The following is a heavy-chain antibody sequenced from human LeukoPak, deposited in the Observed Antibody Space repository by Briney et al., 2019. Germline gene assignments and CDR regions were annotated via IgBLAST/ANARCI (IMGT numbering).Heavy chain of an antibody. V-gene: IGHV1-18*01. CDR2: ISPYNGNK. CDR3: ARGGPGWDNSRWYNY. D-gene: IGHD6-13*01. J-gene: IGHJ4*02. Sequence: ASAKVSCKTSAYTFTSDGTIWVRQAPGQGLEWMGWISPYNGNKNYAQKLQGRVTMTTDTSTSTASMELRSLRSDDTAVYYCARGGPGWDNSRWYNYWGQGTLVTVSS. CDR1: AYTFTSDG.